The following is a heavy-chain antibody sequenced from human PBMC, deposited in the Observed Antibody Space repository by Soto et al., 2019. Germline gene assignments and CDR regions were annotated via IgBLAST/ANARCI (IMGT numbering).Heavy chain of an antibody. D-gene: IGHD3-22*01. CDR1: GFTFSNAW. J-gene: IGHJ4*02. Sequence: GGALRLSSAASGFTFSNAWMSWFRQAPGKGLEWVGRIKSKTDGGTTDYAAPVKGRFTISRDDSKNTLYLQMNSLKTEDTAVYYCTTRGGITYYYDSSGYYPFDYWGQGTLVTVSS. CDR2: IKSKTDGGTT. V-gene: IGHV3-15*01. CDR3: TTRGGITYYYDSSGYYPFDY.